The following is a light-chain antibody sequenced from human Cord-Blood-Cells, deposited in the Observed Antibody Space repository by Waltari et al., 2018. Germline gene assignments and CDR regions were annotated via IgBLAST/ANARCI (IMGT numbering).Light chain of an antibody. Sequence: QSALTQPASVSGSPGQSLTISCTGTSSYVGGYNYASCYQQHPGKAPKLMIYDVSNRPSGVSNRFSGSKSGNTASLTISGLQAEDEADYYCSSYTSSSTPWVFGGGTKLTVL. V-gene: IGLV2-14*01. J-gene: IGLJ3*02. CDR2: DVS. CDR1: SSYVGGYNY. CDR3: SSYTSSSTPWV.